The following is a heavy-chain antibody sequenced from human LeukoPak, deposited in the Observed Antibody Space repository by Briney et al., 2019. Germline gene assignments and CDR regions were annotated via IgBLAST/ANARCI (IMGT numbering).Heavy chain of an antibody. CDR1: GFTFSSYG. V-gene: IGHV3-23*01. J-gene: IGHJ4*02. D-gene: IGHD4-17*01. Sequence: GGSLRLSCAASGFTFSSYGMHWVRQAPGKGLEWVSSISGGGETTYYADSAKGRFTISRDNSQNTLYLQMNSLRAEDTAVYYCARDYADYVGYFFFDYWGQGTLVAVSS. CDR2: ISGGGETT. CDR3: ARDYADYVGYFFFDY.